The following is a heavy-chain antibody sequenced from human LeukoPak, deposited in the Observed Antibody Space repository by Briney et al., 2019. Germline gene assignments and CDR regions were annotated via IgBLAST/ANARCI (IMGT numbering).Heavy chain of an antibody. CDR1: GFTFDDYA. CDR2: ISWNSGSI. D-gene: IGHD5-12*01. CDR3: AKGLGKYYFDY. V-gene: IGHV3-9*01. Sequence: GRSLRLSCAASGFTFDDYAMHWVRQAPGKGLEWVSGISWNSGSIGYADSVKGRFTISRDNAKNSLYLQMNSPRAEDTALYYCAKGLGKYYFDYWGQGTLVTVSS. J-gene: IGHJ4*02.